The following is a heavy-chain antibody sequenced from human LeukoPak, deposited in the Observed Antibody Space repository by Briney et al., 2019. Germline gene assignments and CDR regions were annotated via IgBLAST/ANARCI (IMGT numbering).Heavy chain of an antibody. CDR2: VYTGGRT. D-gene: IGHD4-23*01. CDR1: GFTVSSNY. CDR3: ARLTPRTIVTSGYFDY. Sequence: PGGSLRLSCAASGFTVSSNYMSWVRQAPGKGLEYNSVVYTGGRTYYADSVKGRFTISRDNSKNTLYLQLNSLRAEDTAVYYCARLTPRTIVTSGYFDYWGQGTLVTVSS. J-gene: IGHJ4*02. V-gene: IGHV3-66*01.